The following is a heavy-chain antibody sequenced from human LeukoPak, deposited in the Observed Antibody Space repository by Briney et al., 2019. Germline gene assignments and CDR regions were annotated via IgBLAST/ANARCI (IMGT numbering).Heavy chain of an antibody. V-gene: IGHV3-23*01. Sequence: GGSLRLSCAASGFTFSNYGMAWVRQAPGKGLEWVSTIAVVGGNTNYADSVEGRFTISRQDSNNALHLQLNSLRAEDTAIYYCARDCCSGGGPLDIWGQGTLLPVSS. CDR1: GFTFSNYG. CDR3: ARDCCSGGGPLDI. D-gene: IGHD2-15*01. CDR2: IAVVGGNT. J-gene: IGHJ4*02.